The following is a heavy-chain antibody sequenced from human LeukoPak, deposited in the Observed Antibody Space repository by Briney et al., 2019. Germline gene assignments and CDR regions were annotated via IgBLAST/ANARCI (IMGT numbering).Heavy chain of an antibody. Sequence: GRSLSLSCAASGFTFSSYGMHWVRQAPGKGLEWVAVISYDGSNTYYVDSVKGRFTISRDNSKNTLSLQMNSLRGEDTAVYYCAKDPSSGWYEAQLDFWGQGTLVTVSS. CDR2: ISYDGSNT. J-gene: IGHJ4*02. D-gene: IGHD6-19*01. CDR1: GFTFSSYG. V-gene: IGHV3-30*18. CDR3: AKDPSSGWYEAQLDF.